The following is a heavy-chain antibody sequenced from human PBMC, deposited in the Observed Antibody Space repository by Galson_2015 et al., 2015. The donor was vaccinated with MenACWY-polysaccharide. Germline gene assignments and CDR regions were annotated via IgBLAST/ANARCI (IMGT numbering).Heavy chain of an antibody. CDR3: ANPGLSTGRSSDVDY. D-gene: IGHD6-25*01. J-gene: IGHJ4*02. CDR1: GFTFNSYT. V-gene: IGHV3-23*01. CDR2: ISGSGAST. Sequence: CLRLSCAASGFTFNSYTMSWVRQAPGKGLEWVSAISGSGASTYYADSVKGRLTISRDNSKSTLYLQMNSLGAEDTAVYYCANPGLSTGRSSDVDYWGQGTLVTVSS.